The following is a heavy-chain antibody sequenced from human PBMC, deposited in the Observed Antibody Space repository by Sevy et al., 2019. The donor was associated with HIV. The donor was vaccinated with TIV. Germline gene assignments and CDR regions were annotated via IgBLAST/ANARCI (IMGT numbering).Heavy chain of an antibody. CDR1: GFTFSSAW. D-gene: IGHD3-9*01. V-gene: IGHV3-15*01. CDR2: IQSKTDGGTT. Sequence: GGSLRLSCAASGFTFSSAWMSWVRQAPGKGLEWVGRIQSKTDGGTTNYAASVKARLSITKDDSVNTLYLQMNGLTNVDTAGYYCTTDTSTGYFDWLLDFDYWGQGTLVTVSS. CDR3: TTDTSTGYFDWLLDFDY. J-gene: IGHJ4*02.